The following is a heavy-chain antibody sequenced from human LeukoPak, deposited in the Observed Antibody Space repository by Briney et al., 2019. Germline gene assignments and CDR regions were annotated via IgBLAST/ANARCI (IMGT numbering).Heavy chain of an antibody. CDR2: IYYSGST. J-gene: IGHJ4*02. CDR3: ARQLGYSYGRGFDY. D-gene: IGHD5-18*01. Sequence: SETLSLTCTVSGGSISNKYWSWIRQPPGKGLEWIGYIYYSGSTNYNPSLKSRVTILVDTSKNQFSLKLSSVTAADTAVYYCARQLGYSYGRGFDYWGQGTLVTVSS. CDR1: GGSISNKY. V-gene: IGHV4-59*08.